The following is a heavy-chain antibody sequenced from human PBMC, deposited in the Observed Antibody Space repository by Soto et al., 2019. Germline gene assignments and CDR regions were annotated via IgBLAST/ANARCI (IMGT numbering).Heavy chain of an antibody. D-gene: IGHD1-7*01. CDR2: VSYSGNT. CDR3: ARDRTSFGLHV. J-gene: IGHJ6*02. V-gene: IGHV4-59*01. CDR1: GASMTNSS. Sequence: SETLSLTCTVSGASMTNSSWHWIRQPPGKGLEWVGYVSYSGNTRHNPSLKNRVTISVDSSKNRFYLKLTSVTAADTALYYCARDRTSFGLHVWGQGTTVTVSS.